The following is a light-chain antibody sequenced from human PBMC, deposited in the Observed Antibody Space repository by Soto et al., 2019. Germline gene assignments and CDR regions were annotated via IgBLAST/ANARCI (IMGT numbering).Light chain of an antibody. CDR3: SSFAGSNNVV. V-gene: IGLV2-8*01. J-gene: IGLJ2*01. CDR2: EVT. Sequence: QSALTQPPSASGSPGQSVTISCTGTSSDVGGFNYVSWYQHHPGKAPKLMIYEVTKRPSGVPDRFSGSKSGNTASLTVSGIQAEHEDDYYCSSFAGSNNVVFGGGTKLTVL. CDR1: SSDVGGFNY.